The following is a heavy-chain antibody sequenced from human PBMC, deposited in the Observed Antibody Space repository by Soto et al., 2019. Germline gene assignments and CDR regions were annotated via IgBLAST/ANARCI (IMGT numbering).Heavy chain of an antibody. D-gene: IGHD3-10*01. Sequence: GGSLRLSCAASGFTFSNFWLSWVRQAPGKGLEWVANIKEDGNEKYYVDSVKGRLTISRDNAKNSLYLQMNSLRAEDTAVYYCARVMGSGSRYCAMDVWGQGTTVTVSS. CDR2: IKEDGNEK. J-gene: IGHJ6*02. CDR3: ARVMGSGSRYCAMDV. CDR1: GFTFSNFW. V-gene: IGHV3-7*04.